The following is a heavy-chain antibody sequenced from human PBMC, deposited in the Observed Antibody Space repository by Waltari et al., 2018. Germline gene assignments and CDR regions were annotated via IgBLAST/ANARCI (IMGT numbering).Heavy chain of an antibody. D-gene: IGHD3-3*01. CDR1: GFTVSNNY. CDR2: IYSGGST. V-gene: IGHV3-53*01. J-gene: IGHJ4*02. CDR3: ARLDFWTGSYY. Sequence: EVQLVESGGGLIQHGGSLRLSCAVSGFTVSNNYMSWVRQAPGKGLEWVSVIYSGGSTYYADSVKGRFTISRDSSENTVYLQMSSLRAEDTALYYCARLDFWTGSYYWGQGTLVTVSS.